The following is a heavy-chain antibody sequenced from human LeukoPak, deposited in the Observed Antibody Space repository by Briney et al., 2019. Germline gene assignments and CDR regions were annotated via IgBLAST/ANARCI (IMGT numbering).Heavy chain of an antibody. D-gene: IGHD4-23*01. CDR2: ISPSGST. J-gene: IGHJ2*01. V-gene: IGHV4-4*08. CDR1: GGSISSYF. Sequence: SETLSLTCTVSGGSISSYFWSWIRQPPGKGLEWIGYISPSGSTNYNPSLKSRVTISVDTSKSQFSLRLSSVTAADTAVYYCATDYGGNSDWYFDLWSRGTLVTVSS. CDR3: ATDYGGNSDWYFDL.